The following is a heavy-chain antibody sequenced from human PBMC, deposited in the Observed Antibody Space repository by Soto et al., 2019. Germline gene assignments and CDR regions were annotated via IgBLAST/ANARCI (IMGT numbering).Heavy chain of an antibody. D-gene: IGHD2-21*01. J-gene: IGHJ6*02. CDR1: GGSIRSGGYY. V-gene: IGHV4-31*03. Sequence: QVQLQESGPGLVKPSQTLSLTCTVSGGSIRSGGYYWSWIRQHPGKGLEWIGYFYYSGSTYYNPSLKSRVTISVYTSKNQFSLKLSSVTAAYTAVYYCAASCVGCGGFNYYGMDVWGQGTTVTVSS. CDR3: AASCVGCGGFNYYGMDV. CDR2: FYYSGST.